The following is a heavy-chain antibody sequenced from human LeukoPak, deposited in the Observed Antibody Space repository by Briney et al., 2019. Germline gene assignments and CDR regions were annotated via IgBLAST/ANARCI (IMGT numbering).Heavy chain of an antibody. Sequence: GGSLRLSCAASGFILNDFWMHWLRQVPGKGPVWVSRISSDGSTTYYADSVKGRFTTSRDNAKNTLYLQMSSLRAEDTAVYYCGTAQYWGQGTLLTVSS. V-gene: IGHV3-74*01. J-gene: IGHJ4*02. CDR1: GFILNDFW. CDR2: ISSDGSTT. CDR3: GTAQY.